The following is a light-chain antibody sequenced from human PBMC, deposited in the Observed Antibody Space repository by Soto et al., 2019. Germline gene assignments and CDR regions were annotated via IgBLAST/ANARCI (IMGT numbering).Light chain of an antibody. CDR2: GAS. CDR3: HQYGRSQT. V-gene: IGKV3-20*01. CDR1: QTVGSSF. Sequence: EIVLTQSPCTVSFSPGERATLSCRASQTVGSSFLAWFQHKPGQAPRLLIYGASTRATGIPDRFSGSGSGTDFTLTISRLEPEDFAVYYCHQYGRSQTFGQWTKVDIK. J-gene: IGKJ1*01.